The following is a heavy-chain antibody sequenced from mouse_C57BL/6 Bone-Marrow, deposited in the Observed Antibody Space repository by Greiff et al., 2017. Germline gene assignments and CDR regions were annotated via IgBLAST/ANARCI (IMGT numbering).Heavy chain of an antibody. CDR1: GFTFTDYY. V-gene: IGHV7-3*01. D-gene: IGHD1-1*01. CDR3: ARCYYGSSYWYFDV. Sequence: EVLLVESGGGLVQPGGSLSLSCAASGFTFTDYYMSWVRQPPGKALEWLGFIRNKANGYTTEYSASVKGRFTISRDNSQSILYLQMNALRAEDSATYYCARCYYGSSYWYFDVWGTGTTATVSA. J-gene: IGHJ1*03. CDR2: IRNKANGYTT.